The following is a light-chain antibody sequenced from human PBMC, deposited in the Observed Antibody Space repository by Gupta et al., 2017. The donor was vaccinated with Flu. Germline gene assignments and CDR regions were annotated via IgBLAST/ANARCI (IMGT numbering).Light chain of an antibody. CDR1: SGHSSNA. Sequence: QVVLTQSPSASASLGASVKLTCTLSSGHSSNAIAWLQQQPEKGPRFLMKINSDGSHNKGDGIPDRFSGSTSGAARYLSISSRQAEDEDYYYCQTWDTGIRVFGGGTKLTVL. CDR3: QTWDTGIRV. V-gene: IGLV4-69*01. J-gene: IGLJ2*01. CDR2: INSDGSH.